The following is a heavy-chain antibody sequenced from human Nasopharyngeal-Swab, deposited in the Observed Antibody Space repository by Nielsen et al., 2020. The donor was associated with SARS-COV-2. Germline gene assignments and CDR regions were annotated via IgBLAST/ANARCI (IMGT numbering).Heavy chain of an antibody. CDR2: ISPTSDYI. CDR1: GFTFSSYT. Sequence: GESLKISCAASGFTFSSYTMNWVRQAPGKGLEWVSSISPTSDYIYYAESVKGRFTISRDKAKNSLFLQMNSLRAEETAIYYCVRGSYGHYDSWGQGALITVSS. CDR3: VRGSYGHYDS. J-gene: IGHJ5*01. D-gene: IGHD4-17*01. V-gene: IGHV3-21*06.